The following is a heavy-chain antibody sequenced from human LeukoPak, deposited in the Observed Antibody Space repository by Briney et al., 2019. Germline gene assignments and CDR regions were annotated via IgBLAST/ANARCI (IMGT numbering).Heavy chain of an antibody. Sequence: GASVKVSCKVSGYTLTELSMHWVRQAPGKGLEWMGGFDPEDGETIYAQKFQGRVTMTEDTSTDTAYMELSSLRSEDTAVYYCATDWESRIAAAGSRTQQLDYWGQGTLVTVSS. CDR2: FDPEDGET. CDR3: ATDWESRIAAAGSRTQQLDY. CDR1: GYTLTELS. V-gene: IGHV1-24*01. J-gene: IGHJ4*02. D-gene: IGHD6-13*01.